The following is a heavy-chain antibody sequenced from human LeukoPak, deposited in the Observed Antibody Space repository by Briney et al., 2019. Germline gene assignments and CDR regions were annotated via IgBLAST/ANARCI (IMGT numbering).Heavy chain of an antibody. V-gene: IGHV4-4*07. D-gene: IGHD6-13*01. CDR1: GGSITSYY. Sequence: SETLSLTRTVSGGSITSYYWSWVRQPAGKGLEWIGRIFISESTNYNPSLKSRVTMSVDTSKNQFSLKLSSVTAADTAVYYCARVSSSWYEDWYFDLWGRGTLVSVSS. J-gene: IGHJ2*01. CDR2: IFISEST. CDR3: ARVSSSWYEDWYFDL.